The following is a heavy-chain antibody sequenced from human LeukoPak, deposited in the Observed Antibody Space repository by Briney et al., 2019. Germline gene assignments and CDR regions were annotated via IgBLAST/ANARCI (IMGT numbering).Heavy chain of an antibody. CDR1: GYSFTNYW. CDR3: ARRSAYYYYMDV. V-gene: IGHV5-51*01. Sequence: ESLETSWEGSGYSFTNYWYAWGRPMPGKGLEWMGIIYPGDTDTKYSPTSQGQVTISAAKSISTAYLQWSSLKASATAIYYCARRSAYYYYMDVWGKGTTVTVSS. CDR2: IYPGDTDT. J-gene: IGHJ6*03. D-gene: IGHD2-2*01.